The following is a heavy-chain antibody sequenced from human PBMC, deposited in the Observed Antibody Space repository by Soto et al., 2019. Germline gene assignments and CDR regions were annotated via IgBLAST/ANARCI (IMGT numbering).Heavy chain of an antibody. V-gene: IGHV1-69*13. CDR3: ARRYYGSGSYYSFDY. CDR2: IIPIFGTA. J-gene: IGHJ4*02. Sequence: ASVKVSCKASGGTFSSYAISWVRQAPGQGLEWMGGIIPIFGTANYAQKFQGRVTITADESTSTAYMELSSLRSEDTAVYYCARRYYGSGSYYSFDYRGQGTLVTVS. D-gene: IGHD3-10*01. CDR1: GGTFSSYA.